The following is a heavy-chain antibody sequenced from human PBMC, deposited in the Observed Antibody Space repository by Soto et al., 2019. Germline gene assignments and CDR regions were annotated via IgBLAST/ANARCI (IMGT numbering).Heavy chain of an antibody. CDR2: LNTYNGNT. CDR3: ARGRSPNYSAP. CDR1: GFTFTNYG. Sequence: QVQLVQSGAEMRKPGASVKVACKASGFTFTNYGISWVRQAPGQGLEWMGWLNTYNGNTNYAQMLQGRVTMTTDASTSTAYTALRPLISDYTAVYFWARGRSPNYSAPWGQGTLVIVSS. V-gene: IGHV1-18*04. J-gene: IGHJ5*02. D-gene: IGHD1-7*01.